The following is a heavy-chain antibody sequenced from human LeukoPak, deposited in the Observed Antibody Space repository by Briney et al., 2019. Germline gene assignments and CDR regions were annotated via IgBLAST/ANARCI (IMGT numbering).Heavy chain of an antibody. J-gene: IGHJ4*02. V-gene: IGHV4-34*01. Sequence: SETLSLTCAVYGGSFSGYYWSWIRQPPGKGLEWMGEINHSGSTNYNPSLKSRVTISVDTSKNQFSLKLSSVTAADTAVYYCARGRNWNYKDYWGQGTLVTVSS. D-gene: IGHD1-7*01. CDR1: GGSFSGYY. CDR2: INHSGST. CDR3: ARGRNWNYKDY.